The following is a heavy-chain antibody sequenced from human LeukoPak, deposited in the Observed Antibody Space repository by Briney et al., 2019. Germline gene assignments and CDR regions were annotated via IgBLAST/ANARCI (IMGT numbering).Heavy chain of an antibody. CDR3: AIVGIRRCSGVSCYSLDGRRNINDGSDY. D-gene: IGHD2-15*01. J-gene: IGHJ4*02. CDR1: GNTLTELS. CDR2: FDPEDGET. Sequence: VASVKVSCKVSGNTLTELSMDWVRQAPGKGLEWMGGFDPEDGETIYAQKFQGRVTMTEDTSTDTAYMELSSLRYEDTAVYYCAIVGIRRCSGVSCYSLDGRRNINDGSDYWGQGTLVTVSS. V-gene: IGHV1-24*01.